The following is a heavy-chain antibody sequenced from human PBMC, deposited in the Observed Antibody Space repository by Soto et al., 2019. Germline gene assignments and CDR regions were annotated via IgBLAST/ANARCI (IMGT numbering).Heavy chain of an antibody. V-gene: IGHV3-30-3*01. CDR2: ISYDGSNK. J-gene: IGHJ1*01. CDR1: GFTFSSYA. Sequence: GGSLRLSCAASGFTFSSYAMHWVRQAPGKGLEWVAVISYDGSNKYYADSVKGRFTISRDNSKNTLYLQMNSLRAEDTAVYYCASSSSWHRAEYFQHWGQGTLVTVSS. CDR3: ASSSSWHRAEYFQH. D-gene: IGHD6-13*01.